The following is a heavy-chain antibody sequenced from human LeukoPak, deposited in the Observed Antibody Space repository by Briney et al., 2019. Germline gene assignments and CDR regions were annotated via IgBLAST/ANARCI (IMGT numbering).Heavy chain of an antibody. J-gene: IGHJ6*04. CDR2: IYYSETT. CDR3: AREGGYCSSTSCPRNYYYGMDV. V-gene: IGHV4-59*01. CDR1: GGSISIYY. Sequence: SQTLSLTCSVSGGSISIYYSSWLRQPPGNGLAWIRYIYYSETTNYNPSLKSRATISVDTSKNQFSLKLSSVTAADTAVYYGAREGGYCSSTSCPRNYYYGMDVWGKGTTVTVSS. D-gene: IGHD2-2*01.